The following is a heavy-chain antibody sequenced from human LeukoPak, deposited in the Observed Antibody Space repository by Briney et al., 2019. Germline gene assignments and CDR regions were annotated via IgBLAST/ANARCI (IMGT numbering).Heavy chain of an antibody. J-gene: IGHJ3*02. CDR2: ISSNGGST. V-gene: IGHV3-64*01. CDR1: GFTFSSCA. D-gene: IGHD3-10*01. Sequence: GGSLRLSCAASGFTFSSCAMHCVRQAPGKGLEYVSAISSNGGSTYYANSVKGRFTISRDNSKNTLYLQMGSLRAEDMAVYYCARDQVYYGSGYNAFDIWGQGTMVTVSS. CDR3: ARDQVYYGSGYNAFDI.